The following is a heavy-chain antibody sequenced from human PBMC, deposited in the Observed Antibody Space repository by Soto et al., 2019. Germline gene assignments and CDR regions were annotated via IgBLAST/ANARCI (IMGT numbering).Heavy chain of an antibody. Sequence: ASVKVSCKASGGTFSSYTISWVRQAPGQGLEWMGRIIPILGIANYAQKFQGRVKITADKSTTTAYMELSSLRSEDTAVYYCARGGTGTSGLAVYYYYYMDVWGKGTTVTVSS. J-gene: IGHJ6*03. D-gene: IGHD1-7*01. CDR1: GGTFSSYT. CDR3: ARGGTGTSGLAVYYYYYMDV. CDR2: IIPILGIA. V-gene: IGHV1-69*10.